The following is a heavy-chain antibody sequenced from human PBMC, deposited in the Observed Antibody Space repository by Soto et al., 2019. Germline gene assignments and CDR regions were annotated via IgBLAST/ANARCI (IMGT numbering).Heavy chain of an antibody. D-gene: IGHD3-3*01. CDR3: ARGKTYYDFWSGPGYYYYMDV. Sequence: SETLSLTCAVYGGSFSGYYLSWIRQPPGKGLEWIGEINHSGSTNYNPSLKSRVTISVDTSKNQFSLELSSVTAADTAVYYCARGKTYYDFWSGPGYYYYMDVWGKGTTVTVSS. CDR1: GGSFSGYY. V-gene: IGHV4-34*01. J-gene: IGHJ6*03. CDR2: INHSGST.